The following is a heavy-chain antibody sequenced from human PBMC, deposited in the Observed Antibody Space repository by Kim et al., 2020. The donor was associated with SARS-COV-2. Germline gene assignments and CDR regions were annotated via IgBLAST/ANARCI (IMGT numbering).Heavy chain of an antibody. CDR3: ARGLTIGSYYDSSGYYIWFDP. CDR2: MNPNSGNT. V-gene: IGHV1-8*01. Sequence: ASVKVSCKASGYTFTSYDINWVRQATGQGLESMGWMNPNSGNTGYAQKFQGRVTMTRNTSISTAYMELSSLRSEDTAVYYCARGLTIGSYYDSSGYYIWFDPWGQGTLVTVSS. CDR1: GYTFTSYD. D-gene: IGHD3-22*01. J-gene: IGHJ5*02.